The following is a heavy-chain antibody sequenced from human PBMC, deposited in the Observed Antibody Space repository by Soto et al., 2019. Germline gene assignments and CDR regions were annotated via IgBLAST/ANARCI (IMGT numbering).Heavy chain of an antibody. CDR2: INPDGDWT. Sequence: QVQLVQSGAEVTKPGASVKLSCKASGFGLASYYMHWVRQAPGQGLEWMGLINPDGDWTPYAQKFQGRLTVTRDTSTSTVYMELNSLGSDDMAVYYCTREGAVAAKLFDYWGQGTLVSVSS. CDR1: GFGLASYY. J-gene: IGHJ4*02. CDR3: TREGAVAAKLFDY. D-gene: IGHD6-19*01. V-gene: IGHV1-46*01.